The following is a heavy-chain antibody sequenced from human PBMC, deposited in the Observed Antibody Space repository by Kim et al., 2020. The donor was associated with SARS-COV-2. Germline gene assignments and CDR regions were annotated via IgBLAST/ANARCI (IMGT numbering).Heavy chain of an antibody. CDR3: ARERTGSGGLDV. J-gene: IGHJ6*02. CDR2: INPRGDST. CDR1: GFTLSDYH. Sequence: ASVKVSCKASGFTLSDYHMHWVRQAPGQGLEWMGLINPRGDSTNFAQNFKGRVTVTRDTSTSTFYMELSSLRSEDTALYYCARERTGSGGLDVWGQGTTVTVSS. D-gene: IGHD6-25*01. V-gene: IGHV1-46*01.